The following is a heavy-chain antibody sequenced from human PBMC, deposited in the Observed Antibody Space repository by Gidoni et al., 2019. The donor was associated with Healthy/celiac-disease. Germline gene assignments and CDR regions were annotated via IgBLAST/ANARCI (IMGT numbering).Heavy chain of an antibody. CDR1: GFTFSRYG. D-gene: IGHD5-18*01. J-gene: IGHJ6*02. CDR3: AKGGYSYGSMDV. CDR2: ISYDGSNK. Sequence: QVQLVESGGGVVQPGWSLTLSCAASGFTFSRYGMHWVRQAPGKGLGWVAVISYDGSNKYYADSVKGRFTISRDNSKNTLYLQMNSLRAEDTAVYYCAKGGYSYGSMDVWGQGTTVTVSS. V-gene: IGHV3-30*18.